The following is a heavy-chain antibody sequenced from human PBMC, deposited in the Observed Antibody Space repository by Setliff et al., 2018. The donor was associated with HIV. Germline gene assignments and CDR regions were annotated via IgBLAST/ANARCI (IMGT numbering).Heavy chain of an antibody. D-gene: IGHD3-10*01. CDR3: ARGKGVRGVIITGGLDV. CDR2: MNLNSDVA. J-gene: IGHJ6*04. CDR1: GSTFNNYD. V-gene: IGHV1-8*01. Sequence: ASVKVSCKSSGSTFNNYDIIWLRQATGQGLEWLGWMNLNSDVAGYAPGFHDRLTTTRSTSMDTTNLELRSLRSEDTAVYYCARGKGVRGVIITGGLDVWGKGTTVTVSS.